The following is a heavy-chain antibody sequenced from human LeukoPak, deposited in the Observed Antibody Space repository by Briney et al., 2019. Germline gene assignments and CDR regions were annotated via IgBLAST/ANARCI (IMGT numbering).Heavy chain of an antibody. D-gene: IGHD6-6*01. CDR3: ARGLSSIAARPGAFDI. Sequence: PGGSLRLSCAASGFTFSSYSMNWVRQAPGKGLEWVPYISSSSSTIHYADSVKGRFTISRDNAKNSLYLQMNSLRAEDTAVYYCARGLSSIAARPGAFDIWGQGTMVTVSS. J-gene: IGHJ3*02. CDR2: ISSSSSTI. CDR1: GFTFSSYS. V-gene: IGHV3-48*04.